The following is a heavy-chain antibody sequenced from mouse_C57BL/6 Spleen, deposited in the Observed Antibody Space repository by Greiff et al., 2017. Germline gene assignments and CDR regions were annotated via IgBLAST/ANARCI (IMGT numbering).Heavy chain of an antibody. CDR2: INPYNGDT. J-gene: IGHJ4*01. D-gene: IGHD1-1*02. V-gene: IGHV1-20*01. Sequence: EVQVVESGPELVKPGDSVKISCKASGYSFTGYFMNWVMQSHGKSLEWIGRINPYNGDTFYNQKFKGKATLTVDKSSSTAHMELRSLTSEDSAVYYCAKGYGDYAMDYWGQGTSVTVSS. CDR1: GYSFTGYF. CDR3: AKGYGDYAMDY.